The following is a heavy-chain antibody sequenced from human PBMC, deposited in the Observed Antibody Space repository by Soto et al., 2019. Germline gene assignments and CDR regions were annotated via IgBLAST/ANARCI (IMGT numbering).Heavy chain of an antibody. V-gene: IGHV3-64*01. CDR1: GFTFSSYA. D-gene: IGHD2-2*03. CDR2: ISSNGGST. J-gene: IGHJ3*02. Sequence: GSLRLSCAASGFTFSSYAMHWVRQAPGKGLEYVSAISSNGGSTYYANSVKGRFTISRDNSKNTLYLQMGSLRAEDMAVYYCATYGSLYDAFDIWGQGTMVTVSS. CDR3: ATYGSLYDAFDI.